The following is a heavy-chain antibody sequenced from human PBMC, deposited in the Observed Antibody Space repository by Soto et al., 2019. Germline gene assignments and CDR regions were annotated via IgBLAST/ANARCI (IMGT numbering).Heavy chain of an antibody. J-gene: IGHJ6*03. D-gene: IGHD3-10*01. Sequence: PGGSLRLSCAASEFTFSSYAMSWVRQAPGKGLEWVSAISGSGGSTYYADSVKGRFTISRDNSKNTLYLQMNSLRAEDTAVYYCEKAGLAPPPRLYYYYYMDVGGKGTRVTVSS. V-gene: IGHV3-23*01. CDR1: EFTFSSYA. CDR3: EKAGLAPPPRLYYYYYMDV. CDR2: ISGSGGST.